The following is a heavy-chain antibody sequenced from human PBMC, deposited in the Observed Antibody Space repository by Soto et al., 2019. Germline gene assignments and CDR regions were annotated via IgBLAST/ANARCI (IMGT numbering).Heavy chain of an antibody. CDR2: ISGSGGST. J-gene: IGHJ4*02. V-gene: IGHV3-23*01. CDR3: ARESEDLTSNFDY. CDR1: GFTFRSYS. Sequence: EGYQSLSRAASGFTFRSYSTILVRQAPGKGLEWVSAISGSGGSTYYADSVKGRFTISRDNAKNSVYLEMNSLSAEDTAVYYCARESEDLTSNFDYWGQGTLVTVSS.